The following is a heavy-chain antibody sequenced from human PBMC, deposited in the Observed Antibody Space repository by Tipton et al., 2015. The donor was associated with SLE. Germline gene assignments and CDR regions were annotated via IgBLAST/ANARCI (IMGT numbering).Heavy chain of an antibody. CDR1: GFTFSSYE. J-gene: IGHJ6*02. V-gene: IGHV3-48*03. D-gene: IGHD6-19*01. CDR2: ISSSGSTI. CDR3: ARGTAVAGTSGYYGMDV. Sequence: SLRFSCAASGFTFSSYEMNWVRQAPGKGLEWVSYISSSGSTIYYADSVKGRFTISRDNAKNSLYLQMNSLRAEDTAVYYCARGTAVAGTSGYYGMDVWGQGTTVTVSS.